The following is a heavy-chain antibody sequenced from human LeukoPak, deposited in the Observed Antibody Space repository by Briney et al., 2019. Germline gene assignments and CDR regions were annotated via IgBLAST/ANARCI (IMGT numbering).Heavy chain of an antibody. CDR2: ISYDGNTI. J-gene: IGHJ4*02. V-gene: IGHV3-30*19. CDR3: ARSGGLQKFDY. Sequence: GGSLRLSCAASGFTFSHYGMHWVRQAPGKGLQWVAVISYDGNTIHYADSVKGRFIISRDTSKNTLYLQMNSLRTEDTAVYYCARSGGLQKFDYWGQGTLVTVSS. D-gene: IGHD4-11*01. CDR1: GFTFSHYG.